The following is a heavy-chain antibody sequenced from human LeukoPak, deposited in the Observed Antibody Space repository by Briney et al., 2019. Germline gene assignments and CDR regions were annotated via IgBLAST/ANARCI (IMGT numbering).Heavy chain of an antibody. Sequence: SETLSLTCTVSGYSISSGYYWGWIRQSPGKGLEWIGSIYHSGSTYYNPSLKSRVTISVDTSKNQFSLKLSSVTAADTAVYYCARAVSWTDYYYYMDVWGKGTTVTVSS. D-gene: IGHD6-13*01. CDR3: ARAVSWTDYYYYMDV. J-gene: IGHJ6*03. CDR2: IYHSGST. V-gene: IGHV4-38-2*02. CDR1: GYSISSGYY.